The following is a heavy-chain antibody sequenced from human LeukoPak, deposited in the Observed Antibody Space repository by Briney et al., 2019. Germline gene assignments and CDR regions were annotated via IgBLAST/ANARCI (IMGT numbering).Heavy chain of an antibody. CDR2: IYYSGST. J-gene: IGHJ3*01. CDR1: GGSISSSSYY. V-gene: IGHV4-39*02. D-gene: IGHD3-9*01. CDR3: ARDILTGSSL. Sequence: SETLSLTCTVSGGSISSSSYYWGWIRQPPGKGLEWIGSIYYSGSTYYNPSLKSRVTISVDTSKNQFSLKLSSVTAADTAVYYCARDILTGSSLWGQGTMVTVSS.